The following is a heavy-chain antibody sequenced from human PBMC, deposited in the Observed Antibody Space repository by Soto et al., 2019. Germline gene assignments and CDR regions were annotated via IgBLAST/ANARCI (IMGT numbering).Heavy chain of an antibody. CDR3: VRGGYYGSGSYCALVDL. V-gene: IGHV3-30-3*01. CDR1: GFTFSIYA. J-gene: IGHJ5*02. CDR2: ISYDGGNE. Sequence: QVQLVESGGGVVQPGRSLRLSCAASGFTFSIYAMHWVRQAPGKGLEWVTVISYDGGNEYYADSVKGRFTISRDNSKNTLFLQMSSVSAADTAVYYCVRGGYYGSGSYCALVDLCGQGTLVTVSS. D-gene: IGHD3-10*01.